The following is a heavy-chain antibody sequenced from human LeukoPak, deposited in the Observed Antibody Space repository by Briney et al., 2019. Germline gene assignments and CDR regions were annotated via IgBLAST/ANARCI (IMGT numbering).Heavy chain of an antibody. V-gene: IGHV6-1*01. J-gene: IGHJ5*02. Sequence: SQTLSLTCAISGDSVSSNSAAWNWIRQSPSRGLEWLGRTYYRSKWYNDYAVSVKSRITINPDTSKNQFSLQLNSVTPEDTAVYYCARKPRGYCSGGSCYGNWFDPWGQGTPVTVSS. CDR3: ARKPRGYCSGGSCYGNWFDP. D-gene: IGHD2-15*01. CDR2: TYYRSKWYN. CDR1: GDSVSSNSAA.